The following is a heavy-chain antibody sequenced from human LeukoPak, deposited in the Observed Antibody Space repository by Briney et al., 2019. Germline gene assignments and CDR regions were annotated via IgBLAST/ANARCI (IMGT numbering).Heavy chain of an antibody. CDR1: GFTFSSYA. CDR3: ATYIRYFTMDV. D-gene: IGHD3-9*01. J-gene: IGHJ6*03. Sequence: HAGGSLRLSCAASGFTFSSYAMHWVRQAPGKGLEWVAVISYDGSNKYYADSVKGRFTISRDNAKNSLYLQMNSLRAEDTAVYYCATYIRYFTMDVWGKGTTVTISS. CDR2: ISYDGSNK. V-gene: IGHV3-30*04.